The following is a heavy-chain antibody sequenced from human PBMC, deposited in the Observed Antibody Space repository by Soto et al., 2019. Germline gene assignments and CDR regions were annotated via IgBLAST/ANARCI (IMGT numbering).Heavy chain of an antibody. D-gene: IGHD2-2*02. CDR2: ISSRGTAI. Sequence: GGPPIHSSAAAGCALDSYSVNLVRQAEGKGLEWISHISSRGTAINYADSVKGRFTISRDNAKNSLFLQMNSLRDEDTAVYYCARARCTTTSCYRGLDVWGQGTTVPVSS. J-gene: IGHJ6*02. CDR3: ARARCTTTSCYRGLDV. V-gene: IGHV3-48*02. CDR1: GCALDSYS.